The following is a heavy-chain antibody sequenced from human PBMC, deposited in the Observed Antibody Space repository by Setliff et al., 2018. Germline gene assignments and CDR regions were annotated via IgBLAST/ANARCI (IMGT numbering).Heavy chain of an antibody. Sequence: GASVKVSCKASGYTFTGYYMHWVRQAPGQGLEWMGWINPNSGGTNNAQKFQGWVTMTRDTSISTAYMELSRLRSDDTAVYYCARGRDFWSGYLVYWGQGTLVTVSS. V-gene: IGHV1-2*04. J-gene: IGHJ4*02. CDR3: ARGRDFWSGYLVY. CDR1: GYTFTGYY. D-gene: IGHD3-3*01. CDR2: INPNSGGT.